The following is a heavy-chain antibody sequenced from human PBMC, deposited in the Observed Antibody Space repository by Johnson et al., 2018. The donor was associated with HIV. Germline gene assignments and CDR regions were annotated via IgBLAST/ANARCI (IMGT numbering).Heavy chain of an antibody. Sequence: VQLVESGGGLVQPGGSLRLSCAASGFTFSRYWMSWVRQAPGKGMEWVANIKQDGSEKYYVDSVKGRFTISRDNDKNSLYLQMNSLRAEDTAVYYCTGGWYNLSAFDIWGQGTMVTVSS. V-gene: IGHV3-7*01. CDR1: GFTFSRYW. CDR3: TGGWYNLSAFDI. D-gene: IGHD6-19*01. J-gene: IGHJ3*02. CDR2: IKQDGSEK.